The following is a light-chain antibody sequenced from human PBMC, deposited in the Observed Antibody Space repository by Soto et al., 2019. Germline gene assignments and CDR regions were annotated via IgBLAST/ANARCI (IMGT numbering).Light chain of an antibody. CDR3: QQRGDWPLYT. Sequence: EIVLTQSPATLSLSPGERATLSCRASQSISYNLAWYQQKPGQAPRLLIYDASNRATGVPARFSGIGSGTDFTLSISSLEPEDFAVYYCQQRGDWPLYTFGQGSRLEIK. V-gene: IGKV3-11*01. J-gene: IGKJ2*01. CDR1: QSISYN. CDR2: DAS.